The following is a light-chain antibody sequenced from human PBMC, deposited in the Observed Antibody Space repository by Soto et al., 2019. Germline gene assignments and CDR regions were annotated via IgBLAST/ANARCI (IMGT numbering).Light chain of an antibody. V-gene: IGLV2-14*01. J-gene: IGLJ2*01. CDR2: DVS. CDR1: SSDVGGYNY. CDR3: SSYTSSSTHYVV. Sequence: QSALTQPASVSGSPGQSITISCTGTSSDVGGYNYVSWYQQHPGKAPKLMIYDVSNRPSGVSNRFSGSKSGKTASLTISGLQAEDEADYYCSSYTSSSTHYVVFGGGTKVTVL.